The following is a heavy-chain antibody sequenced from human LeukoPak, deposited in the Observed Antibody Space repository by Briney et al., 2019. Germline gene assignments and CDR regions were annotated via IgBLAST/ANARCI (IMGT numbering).Heavy chain of an antibody. D-gene: IGHD5-12*01. Sequence: SETLSLTCTVSGGSISSSSYYWGWIRQPPGKGLEWIGSIHYSGSTYYNPSLKSRVTISVDTSKNQFSLKLSSVTAADTAVYYCARQESSDIVATIFGWFDPWGQGTLVTVSS. CDR2: IHYSGST. CDR3: ARQESSDIVATIFGWFDP. V-gene: IGHV4-39*01. J-gene: IGHJ5*02. CDR1: GGSISSSSYY.